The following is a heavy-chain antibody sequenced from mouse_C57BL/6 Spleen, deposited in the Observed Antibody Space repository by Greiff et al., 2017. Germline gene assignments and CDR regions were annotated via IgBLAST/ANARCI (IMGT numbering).Heavy chain of an antibody. Sequence: VQLQQSGPELVKPGASVKISCKASGYSFTGYYMNWVKQSPEKSLEWIGEINPSTGGTTYNQKFKAKATLTVDKSSSTAYMQLKSLTSEDSAVYYCAGGDSSDYWGQGTTLTVSS. CDR2: INPSTGGT. J-gene: IGHJ2*01. V-gene: IGHV1-42*01. CDR3: AGGDSSDY. CDR1: GYSFTGYY.